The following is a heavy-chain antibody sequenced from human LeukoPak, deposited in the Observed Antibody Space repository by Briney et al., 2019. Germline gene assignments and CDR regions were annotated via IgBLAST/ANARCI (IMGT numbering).Heavy chain of an antibody. CDR2: ISGSSGTI. CDR1: RFTFSSYS. J-gene: IGHJ6*03. CDR3: ARRSEFGVLYYMDV. D-gene: IGHD3-16*01. Sequence: GGSLRLSCAASRFTFSSYSMNWVRQAPGKGLEWVSYISGSSGTIYYADSVKGRFTISRDNAKNSLYLQMNSLRGEDTAVYYCARRSEFGVLYYMDVWGKGTTVTVSS. V-gene: IGHV3-48*01.